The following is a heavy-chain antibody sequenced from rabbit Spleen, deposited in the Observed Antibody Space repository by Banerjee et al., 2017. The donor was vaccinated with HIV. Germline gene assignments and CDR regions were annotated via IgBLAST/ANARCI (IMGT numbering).Heavy chain of an antibody. CDR1: GFSFSSSDY. CDR3: ARDLTGVIGWNFGW. D-gene: IGHD1-1*01. CDR2: IAGSSSGFT. V-gene: IGHV1S40*01. J-gene: IGHJ4*01. Sequence: QSLEESGGDLVKPGASLTLTCKASGFSFSSSDYICWVRQAPGKGLEWISCIAGSSSGFTYSATWAKGRFTISKTSSTTVTLQMTSLTAADTATYFCARDLTGVIGWNFGWWGQGTLVTVS.